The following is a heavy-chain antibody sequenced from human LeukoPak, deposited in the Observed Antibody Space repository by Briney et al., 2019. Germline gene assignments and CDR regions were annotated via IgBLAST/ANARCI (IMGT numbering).Heavy chain of an antibody. CDR2: IFYSGST. V-gene: IGHV4-59*01. D-gene: IGHD2-21*02. J-gene: IGHJ3*02. Sequence: LEWIGHIFYSGSTNYNPSLKSRVTISLVMSKNQISLKLSSVTTADTAMYYCARTDDAFHIWGHGTTVTVSS. CDR3: ARTDDAFHI.